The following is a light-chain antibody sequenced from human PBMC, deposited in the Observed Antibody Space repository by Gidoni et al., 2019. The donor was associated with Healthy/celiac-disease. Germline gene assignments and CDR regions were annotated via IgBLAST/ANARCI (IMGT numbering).Light chain of an antibody. CDR3: QQSYSTPLT. Sequence: DIQMTQSPSSLSPSVGDRVTITCRASQSISSYLNWYQQKPGKAPKLLIYAASSLQSGVPSRFSGSGSGTDFTLTISSLQPEDFATYYCQQSYSTPLTFXQXTKVEIK. CDR1: QSISSY. CDR2: AAS. J-gene: IGKJ1*01. V-gene: IGKV1-39*01.